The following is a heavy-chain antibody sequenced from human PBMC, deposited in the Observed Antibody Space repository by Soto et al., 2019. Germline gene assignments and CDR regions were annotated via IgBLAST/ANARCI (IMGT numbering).Heavy chain of an antibody. Sequence: GASMKVSRKASGYTFTSYYMHWVRQAPGQGVEWMGIINPSGGSTSYAQKFQGRVTMTRDTSTSTVYMELSSLRSEDTAVYYCARGWDSSSWPSYNWLDPWGQGTLVTVSS. CDR3: ARGWDSSSWPSYNWLDP. J-gene: IGHJ5*02. D-gene: IGHD6-13*01. CDR1: GYTFTSYY. V-gene: IGHV1-46*01. CDR2: INPSGGST.